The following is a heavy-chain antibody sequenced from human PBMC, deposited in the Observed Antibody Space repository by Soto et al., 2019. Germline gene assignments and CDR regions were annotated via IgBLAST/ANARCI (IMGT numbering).Heavy chain of an antibody. CDR3: AGRLTKTVSARGY. V-gene: IGHV3-30*09. CDR1: GFTFTSFA. J-gene: IGHJ4*02. D-gene: IGHD4-17*01. Sequence: GGSLRLSCSASGFTFTSFAIHWVRQAPGKGLGWVAVISENGVNKYSAESVRGRFVISRDNSKNTGELEMNSLRPEDTAIYFFAGRLTKTVSARGYCGQGSLVTASS. CDR2: ISENGVNK.